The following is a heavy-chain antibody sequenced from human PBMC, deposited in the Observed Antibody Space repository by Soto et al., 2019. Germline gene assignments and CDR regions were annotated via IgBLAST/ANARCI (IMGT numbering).Heavy chain of an antibody. CDR2: ISHDGVTQ. Sequence: GGSLRLSCAASGSSFPKYPMHWVRQTPDKGLEWVAVISHDGVTQNSADSVKGRFSISRDNSRNTLYLEMTSLQTDDTGVYFCTTWSPPDDLLNSGGQGTVVTVSS. CDR3: TTWSPPDDLLNS. D-gene: IGHD4-17*01. V-gene: IGHV3-30-3*01. J-gene: IGHJ1*01. CDR1: GSSFPKYP.